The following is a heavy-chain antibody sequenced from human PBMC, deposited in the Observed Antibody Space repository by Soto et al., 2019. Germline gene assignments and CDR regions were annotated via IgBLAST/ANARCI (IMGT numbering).Heavy chain of an antibody. V-gene: IGHV3-74*01. CDR2: LNSDGSST. CDR1: GFTFSPYW. Sequence: EVQLVESGGGLVQPGGSLRLSCAASGFTFSPYWMYWVRQAPGKKPVWVSRLNSDGSSTDYADSVRGRFTISRDNANNTLYLQMNGLRAEDTAVYYCARGGGYDFWSGYFEYWGQGSLVTVSS. J-gene: IGHJ4*02. CDR3: ARGGGYDFWSGYFEY. D-gene: IGHD3-3*01.